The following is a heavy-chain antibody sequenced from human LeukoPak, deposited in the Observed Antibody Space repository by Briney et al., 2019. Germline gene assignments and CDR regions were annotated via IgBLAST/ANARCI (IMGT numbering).Heavy chain of an antibody. CDR3: AIILDVGATTGGFDY. J-gene: IGHJ4*02. CDR1: GGSFSGYY. Sequence: KPSETLSLTCAVYGGSFSGYYWSWIRQPPGKGLEWIGEINHSGSTNHNPSLKSRVTISVDTSKNQFSLKLSSVTAADTAVYYCAIILDVGATTGGFDYWGQGTLVTVSS. CDR2: INHSGST. V-gene: IGHV4-34*01. D-gene: IGHD1-26*01.